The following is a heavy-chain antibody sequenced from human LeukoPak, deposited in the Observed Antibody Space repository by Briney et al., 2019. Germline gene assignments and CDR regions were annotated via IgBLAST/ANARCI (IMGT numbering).Heavy chain of an antibody. J-gene: IGHJ4*01. CDR1: GGSISSGGYY. Sequence: PSETLSLTCTVSGGSISSGGYYWSCIRQHPGQGLELNGSIYYSGSTNYGPALKSRVTISADTSKNQFSLHLSSVTAADTAVYYCARDVSLGYYDNSEHIPQIYFDNWGHRTLVTVSS. D-gene: IGHD3-22*01. V-gene: IGHV4-31*03. CDR2: IYYSGST. CDR3: ARDVSLGYYDNSEHIPQIYFDN.